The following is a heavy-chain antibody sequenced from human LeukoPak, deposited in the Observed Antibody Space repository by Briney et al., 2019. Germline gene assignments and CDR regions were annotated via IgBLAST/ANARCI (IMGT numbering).Heavy chain of an antibody. CDR3: ARVSVNGYSDLLG. CDR2: IYYSGST. Sequence: PSETLSLTCTVSGGSISSSSYYWGWIRQPPGKGLEWIGSIYYSGSTYYNPSLKSRVTLSVDKSKNQFSLKLSSVTAADTAVYYCARVSVNGYSDLLGWGQGTLVTVSS. D-gene: IGHD5-24*01. V-gene: IGHV4-39*07. J-gene: IGHJ4*02. CDR1: GGSISSSSYY.